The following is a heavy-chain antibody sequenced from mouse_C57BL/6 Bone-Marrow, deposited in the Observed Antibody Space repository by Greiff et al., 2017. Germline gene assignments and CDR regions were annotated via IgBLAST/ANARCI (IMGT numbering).Heavy chain of an antibody. CDR3: ARGRELGRWFAY. J-gene: IGHJ3*01. CDR2: IHPNSGST. D-gene: IGHD4-1*01. Sequence: QVQLQQPGAELVKPGASVKLSCKASGYTFTSYWMHWVKQRPGQGLEWIGMIHPNSGSTNYNEKFKSKATLTVDKSSSTAYMQLSSLTSEDSAVYDCARGRELGRWFAYWGQGTLVTVSA. CDR1: GYTFTSYW. V-gene: IGHV1-64*01.